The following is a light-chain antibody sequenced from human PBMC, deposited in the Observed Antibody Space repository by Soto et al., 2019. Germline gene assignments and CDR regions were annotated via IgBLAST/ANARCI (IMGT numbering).Light chain of an antibody. CDR3: QQGNCFPLS. CDR2: DAS. CDR1: QGISGL. V-gene: IGKV1-12*01. J-gene: IGKJ4*01. Sequence: DIQMTQSPSSVSASVGDRVTITCRASQGISGLLAWYQQKPGKAPKLLISDASSLQSGVPSRFSGSRSGTYFNLAISRQQPEDFPDYYCQQGNCFPLSFGGGTRVEIK.